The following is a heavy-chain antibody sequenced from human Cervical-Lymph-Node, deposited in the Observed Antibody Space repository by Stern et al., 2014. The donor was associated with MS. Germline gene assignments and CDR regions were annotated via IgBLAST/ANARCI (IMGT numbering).Heavy chain of an antibody. CDR1: GFSLSTSGMR. D-gene: IGHD1-1*01. J-gene: IGHJ5*02. CDR3: ARAYNWSRFDP. Sequence: QITLKESGPAMVKPTQTLTLTCTFSGFSLSTSGMRVSWIRQPPGRALEWLVRIDWYDTEVYSPSLRTRLTISKDTSRNQVVLVMTNMDPTDTATCFCARAYNWSRFDPWGQGTLVTVSS. V-gene: IGHV2-70*04. CDR2: IDWYDTE.